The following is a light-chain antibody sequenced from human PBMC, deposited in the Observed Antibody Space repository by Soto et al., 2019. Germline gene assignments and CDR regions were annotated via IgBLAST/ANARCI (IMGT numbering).Light chain of an antibody. CDR2: DAS. CDR1: QSVSSY. Sequence: EIVLTQSPATLSLSPGERATLSCRASQSVSSYLAWYQQKPGQAPRLLIYDASNRATGIPARFSGSGSGTAFTLTISSLEPADFAVYYCHQRSNWPLTFGGGTKVEIK. CDR3: HQRSNWPLT. J-gene: IGKJ4*01. V-gene: IGKV3-11*01.